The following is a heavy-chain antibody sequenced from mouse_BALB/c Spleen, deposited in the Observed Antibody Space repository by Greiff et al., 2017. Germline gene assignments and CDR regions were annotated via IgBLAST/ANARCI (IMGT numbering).Heavy chain of an antibody. Sequence: VQLQQSGAELAKPGASVKMSCKASGYTFTSYWMHWVKQRPGQGLEWIGYINPSTGYTEYNQKFKDKATLTADKSSSTAYMQLSSLTSEDSAVYYCASIYYDYRDYWGQGTTLTVSS. CDR1: GYTFTSYW. CDR3: ASIYYDYRDY. J-gene: IGHJ2*01. V-gene: IGHV1-7*01. D-gene: IGHD2-4*01. CDR2: INPSTGYT.